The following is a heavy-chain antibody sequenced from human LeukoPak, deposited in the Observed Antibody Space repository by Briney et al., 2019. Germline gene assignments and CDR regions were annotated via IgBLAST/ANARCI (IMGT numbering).Heavy chain of an antibody. J-gene: IGHJ4*02. D-gene: IGHD6-13*01. CDR3: ARHGDDSSSWYKTRGYYFDY. CDR1: GGSLSSGGYY. CDR2: IYYSGST. V-gene: IGHV4-31*03. Sequence: PSETLSLTCTVSGGSLSSGGYYWSWIRQHPGKGLEWIGYIYYSGSTYYNPSLKSRVTISVDTSKNQFSLKLSSVTAADAAVYYCARHGDDSSSWYKTRGYYFDYWGQGTLVTVSS.